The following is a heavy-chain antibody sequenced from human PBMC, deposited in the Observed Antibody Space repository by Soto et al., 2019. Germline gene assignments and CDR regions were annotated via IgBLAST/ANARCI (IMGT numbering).Heavy chain of an antibody. Sequence: EVQLVESGGGLVQPGGSLRLSCVASGFTFSRDWMTWVRQAPGKGLEWVANIKEDGSEKNYVDSVKGRFTISRDNAKNSLYVQMNSLRVEDTAVYYCARDRNMGDSSGWYDVFDIWGQGTMVTVCS. D-gene: IGHD6-19*01. CDR3: ARDRNMGDSSGWYDVFDI. V-gene: IGHV3-7*01. CDR1: GFTFSRDW. J-gene: IGHJ3*02. CDR2: IKEDGSEK.